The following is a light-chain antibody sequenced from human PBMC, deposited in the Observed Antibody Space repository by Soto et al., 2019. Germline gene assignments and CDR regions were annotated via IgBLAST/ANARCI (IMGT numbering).Light chain of an antibody. CDR2: GAS. CDR3: QQYNNWPPMYT. CDR1: QSVSSN. V-gene: IGKV3-15*01. J-gene: IGKJ2*01. Sequence: EIVMTQSPATLSVSPGERATLSCRASQSVSSNLAWYQQKPGQAPRLLIYGASTRATGIPARFSGSGSGTEFTLTISSXQSEDFAVYXCQQYNNWPPMYTFGQGTKLEIK.